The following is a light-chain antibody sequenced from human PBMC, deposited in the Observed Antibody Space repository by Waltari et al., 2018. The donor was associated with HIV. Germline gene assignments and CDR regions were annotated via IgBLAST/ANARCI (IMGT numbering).Light chain of an antibody. V-gene: IGLV7-43*01. CDR2: SST. Sequence: QAVVTQEPSVTVSPGGTVTLNCTSATVPVNIGHYANWFQQRPGQAPRPLIYSSTRRHSVTPKRFSASLVDDRAALIVATVGPEDEALYYCMLVCRSSYLFGGGTKVTVL. CDR1: TVPVNIGHY. J-gene: IGLJ2*01. CDR3: MLVCRSSYL.